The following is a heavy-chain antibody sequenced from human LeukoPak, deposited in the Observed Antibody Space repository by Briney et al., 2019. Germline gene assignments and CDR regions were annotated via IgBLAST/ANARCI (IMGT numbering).Heavy chain of an antibody. J-gene: IGHJ4*02. V-gene: IGHV3-23*01. CDR1: AFTFSSHP. D-gene: IGHD1-1*01. CDR3: ARISLAPSDNFDA. Sequence: GGSLRLSCAASAFTFSSHPMGWVRRAPGKGLEWVSSICSSIGCTYYADSVRGRFAISRNDSKNTLYLQMNSLRAEDTAVYYCARISLAPSDNFDAWGQGTLVTVSS. CDR2: ICSSIGCT.